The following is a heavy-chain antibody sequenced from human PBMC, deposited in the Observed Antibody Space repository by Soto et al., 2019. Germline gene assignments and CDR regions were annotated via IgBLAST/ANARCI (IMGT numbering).Heavy chain of an antibody. D-gene: IGHD3-3*01. V-gene: IGHV3-9*01. Sequence: GGSLRLSCAASGFTLEDYAMHWVRQAPGKGLEWVSGISWNSGRIGHADSVKGRFTISRDNTKNSLYLQMNSLRAEDTALYYCAKDRGTNYDFWSGYNHYYYGMDVWGQGTTVTVSS. CDR1: GFTLEDYA. CDR2: ISWNSGRI. J-gene: IGHJ6*02. CDR3: AKDRGTNYDFWSGYNHYYYGMDV.